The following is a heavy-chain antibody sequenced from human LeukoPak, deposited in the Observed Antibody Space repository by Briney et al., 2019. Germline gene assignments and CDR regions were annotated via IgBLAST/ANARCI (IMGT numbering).Heavy chain of an antibody. D-gene: IGHD6-13*01. V-gene: IGHV3-23*01. CDR1: GFTVSSNY. CDR3: AAAYSSSWYLLFDY. CDR2: ISGSGGST. Sequence: GGSLRLSCAASGFTVSSNYMSWVRQAPGKGLEWVSAISGSGGSTYYADSVKGRFTISRDNSKNTLYLQMNSLRAEDTAVYYCAAAYSSSWYLLFDYWGQGTLVTVSS. J-gene: IGHJ4*02.